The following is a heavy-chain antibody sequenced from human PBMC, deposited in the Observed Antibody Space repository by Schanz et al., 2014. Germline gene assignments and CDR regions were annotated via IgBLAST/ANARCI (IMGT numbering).Heavy chain of an antibody. J-gene: IGHJ6*02. D-gene: IGHD3-3*01. CDR3: ARYGFRKFGVVYGLAV. Sequence: QVQLLESGGGLFKPGGSLRLSCAGSGFTFADYYMTWIRQAPGKGLEWISYVSSYDTTVSYADSVKGRFTISRDNAKNSVYLQINSLRVEDTAVYYCARYGFRKFGVVYGLAVWGQGTTVTVS. CDR2: VSSYDTTV. V-gene: IGHV3-11*01. CDR1: GFTFADYY.